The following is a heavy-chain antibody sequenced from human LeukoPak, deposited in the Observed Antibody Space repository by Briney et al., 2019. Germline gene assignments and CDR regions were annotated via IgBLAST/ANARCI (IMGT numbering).Heavy chain of an antibody. CDR3: ARDNITVAGLDY. D-gene: IGHD6-19*01. V-gene: IGHV3-21*01. CDR2: ISSSSSYI. J-gene: IGHJ4*02. CDR1: GFTFSSYS. Sequence: GGSLRLSCAASGFTFSSYSMNWVRQAPGKGLEWVSSISSSSSYIYYADSVKGRFTISRDNAKNSLYLQMNSLRAEDPAVYYCARDNITVAGLDYWGQGTLVTVSS.